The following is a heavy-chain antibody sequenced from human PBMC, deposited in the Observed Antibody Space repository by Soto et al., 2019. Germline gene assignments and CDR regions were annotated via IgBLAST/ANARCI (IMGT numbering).Heavy chain of an antibody. CDR1: GFTFSSYA. V-gene: IGHV3-23*01. D-gene: IGHD3-10*01. J-gene: IGHJ4*02. CDR3: AKFASGSYSFDY. CDR2: ISGSGGST. Sequence: EVQLLESGGGLVQPGGSLRLSCAASGFTFSSYAMSWVRQAPGKGLEWVSAISGSGGSTYYADSVKGRFTISRDNSKHTLYLQMNRLRAEDTAVDYGAKFASGSYSFDYWGQGTLVTVSS.